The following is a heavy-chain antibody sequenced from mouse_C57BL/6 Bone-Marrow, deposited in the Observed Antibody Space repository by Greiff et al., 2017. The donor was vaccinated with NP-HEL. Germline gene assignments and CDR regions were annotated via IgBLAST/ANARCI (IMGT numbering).Heavy chain of an antibody. CDR3: ARKTPAWFAY. CDR2: IYPRSGNT. V-gene: IGHV1-81*01. J-gene: IGHJ3*01. Sequence: VQLQQSGAELARPGASVKLSCKASGYTFTSYGISWVKQRTGQGLEWIGEIYPRSGNTYYNEKFKGKATLTADKSSSTAYMELRSLTSEDSAVYFCARKTPAWFAYWGQGTLVTVSA. CDR1: GYTFTSYG.